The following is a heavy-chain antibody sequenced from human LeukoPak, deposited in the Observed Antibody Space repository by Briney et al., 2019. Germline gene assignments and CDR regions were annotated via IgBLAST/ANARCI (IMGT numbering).Heavy chain of an antibody. J-gene: IGHJ4*02. CDR3: ARHLAFYYDSSGYHFDY. V-gene: IGHV4-39*01. CDR2: IHYSGST. D-gene: IGHD3-22*01. CDR1: GGSISSGRYY. Sequence: SETLSLTCIVSGGSISSGRYYWGWIRQPPGKGLEWIGTIHYSGSTYYNPSLKSRVTISVDTSKNQFSLKLSSVTAADTAVYYCARHLAFYYDSSGYHFDYWGQGTLVTVSS.